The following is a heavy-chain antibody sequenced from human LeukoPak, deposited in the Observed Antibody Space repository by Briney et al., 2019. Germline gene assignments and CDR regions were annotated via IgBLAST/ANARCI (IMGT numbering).Heavy chain of an antibody. CDR2: ISGSGGST. D-gene: IGHD5-18*01. V-gene: IGHV3-23*01. J-gene: IGHJ4*02. CDR1: GFTFSSYA. Sequence: GGSLRPSCAAAGFTFSSYAMSWVRQAPGKGLEWVSAISGSGGSTYYADSVKGRFTISRDNSKNTLYLQMNSLRAEDTAVYYCAKDGENSYGYEFDYWGQGTLVTVSS. CDR3: AKDGENSYGYEFDY.